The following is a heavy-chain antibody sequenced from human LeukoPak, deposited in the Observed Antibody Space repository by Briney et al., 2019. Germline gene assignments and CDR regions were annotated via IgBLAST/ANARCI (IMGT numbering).Heavy chain of an antibody. J-gene: IGHJ4*02. D-gene: IGHD6-19*01. V-gene: IGHV4-59*12. CDR3: EVAGTDFDY. CDR1: GGSISSYY. Sequence: SETLSLTCTVSGGSISSYYWSWIRQPPGKGLEWIGYIYYSGSTNYNPSLKSRVTISVDTSKNQFSLKLSSVTAADTAVYYCEVAGTDFDYWGQGTLVTVSS. CDR2: IYYSGST.